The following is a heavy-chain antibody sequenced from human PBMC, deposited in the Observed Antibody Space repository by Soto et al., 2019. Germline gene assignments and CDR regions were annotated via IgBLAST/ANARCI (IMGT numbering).Heavy chain of an antibody. J-gene: IGHJ5*02. V-gene: IGHV4-31*03. Sequence: SETLSLTCSVSGAALNSGNYYWSWIRQVPGKGLEWIGHIYVTGAVDYNPSLRARITISQDTSERQFSLNLRLVTAADTAVYYCARLRIATNNYKWFDPWGQGTLVTVSS. CDR3: ARLRIATNNYKWFDP. D-gene: IGHD2-21*01. CDR2: IYVTGAV. CDR1: GAALNSGNYY.